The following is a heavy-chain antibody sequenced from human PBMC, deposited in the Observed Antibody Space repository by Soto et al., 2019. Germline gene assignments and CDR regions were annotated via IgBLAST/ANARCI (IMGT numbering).Heavy chain of an antibody. Sequence: GASVKVSCKASGGTFSSYTISWVRQAPGQGLEWMGRIIPILGIANYAQKFQGRVTITADKSTSTAYMELSSLRSEDTAVYYCASLSDYDILPGYYVSDYWGQGTLVTVSS. CDR2: IIPILGIA. CDR3: ASLSDYDILPGYYVSDY. CDR1: GGTFSSYT. D-gene: IGHD3-9*01. J-gene: IGHJ4*02. V-gene: IGHV1-69*02.